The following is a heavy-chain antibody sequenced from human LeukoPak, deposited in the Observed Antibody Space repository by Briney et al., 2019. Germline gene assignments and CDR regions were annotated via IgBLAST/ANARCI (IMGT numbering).Heavy chain of an antibody. CDR2: ISGSGGST. V-gene: IGHV3-23*01. CDR1: GFTFSSYA. CDR3: ARDRGYSYGLDY. D-gene: IGHD5-18*01. Sequence: PGGSLRLSCAASGFTFSSYAMSWVRQAPGKGLEWVSAISGSGGSTYYADSVKGRFTISRDNSKNTLYLQMNSLRAEDTAVYYCARDRGYSYGLDYWGQGTLVTVSS. J-gene: IGHJ4*02.